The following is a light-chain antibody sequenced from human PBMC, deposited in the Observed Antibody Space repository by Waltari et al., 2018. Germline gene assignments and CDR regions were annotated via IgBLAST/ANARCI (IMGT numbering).Light chain of an antibody. CDR1: SGSVSSSFY. J-gene: IGLJ3*02. V-gene: IGLV8-61*01. CDR2: ITD. CDR3: VLYMGSGMWV. Sequence: QTVVTQEPSFSVSPGGTVTLTCGLSSGSVSSSFYPSWYQQTPGQAPRTLIYITDTRTAGVPHRFSGSILGNKAARTITGAQADDESDYYCVLYMGSGMWVFGGGTKLTVL.